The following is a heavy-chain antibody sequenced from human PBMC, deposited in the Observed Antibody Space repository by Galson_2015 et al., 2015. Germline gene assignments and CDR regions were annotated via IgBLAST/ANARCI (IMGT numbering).Heavy chain of an antibody. D-gene: IGHD6-6*01. J-gene: IGHJ3*02. V-gene: IGHV3-23*01. CDR3: ATIMVEYGSSPDAFDI. CDR2: ISGSGGST. Sequence: LRLSCAASGFTFSSYAMSWVRQAPGKGLEWVSAISGSGGSTYYADSVKGRFTISRDNSKNTLYLQMNSLRAEDTAVYYCATIMVEYGSSPDAFDIWGQGTMVTVSS. CDR1: GFTFSSYA.